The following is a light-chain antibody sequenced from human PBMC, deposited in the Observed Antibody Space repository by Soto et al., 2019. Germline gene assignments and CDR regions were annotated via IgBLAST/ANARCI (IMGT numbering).Light chain of an antibody. CDR3: QVWDSSSDHWV. V-gene: IGLV3-21*02. Sequence: SYELTQPPSVSLAPGQTARITCGGNNIETKSVHWYQQKSGQAPVLVVQDDSDRPSGIPERFSGSNSGNTATLTISRVEAGDEADYYCQVWDSSSDHWVFGGGTKLTVL. CDR1: NIETKS. J-gene: IGLJ3*02. CDR2: DDS.